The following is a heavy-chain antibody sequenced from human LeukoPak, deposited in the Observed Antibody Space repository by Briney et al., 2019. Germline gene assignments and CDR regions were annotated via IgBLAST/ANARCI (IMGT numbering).Heavy chain of an antibody. D-gene: IGHD3-22*01. CDR1: GGTFSSYA. CDR3: AATMIVVVNLYYFDY. CDR2: IIPIFGTA. Sequence: ASVKVSCKASGGTFSSYAISWVRQAPGQGLEWMGGIIPIFGTANYAQKFQGRVTITADESTSIAYMELSSLRSEDTAVYYCAATMIVVVNLYYFDYWGQGTLVTVSS. V-gene: IGHV1-69*13. J-gene: IGHJ4*02.